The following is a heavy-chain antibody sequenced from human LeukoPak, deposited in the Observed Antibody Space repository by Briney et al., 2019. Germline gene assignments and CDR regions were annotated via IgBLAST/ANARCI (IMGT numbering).Heavy chain of an antibody. CDR3: ARGYYGSGSHCCHMDV. J-gene: IGHJ6*03. CDR2: INHSGST. Sequence: SETLSLTCAVYVGSFSGYYWSWIRQPPGKGLEWIGEINHSGSTNYNSSLKSRVTISVDTSKNQFSLKLSSVTAADTTVYYCARGYYGSGSHCCHMDVWGKGTTITVS. D-gene: IGHD3-10*01. V-gene: IGHV4-34*01. CDR1: VGSFSGYY.